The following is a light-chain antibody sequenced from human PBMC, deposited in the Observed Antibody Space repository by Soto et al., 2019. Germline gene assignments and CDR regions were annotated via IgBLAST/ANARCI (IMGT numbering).Light chain of an antibody. CDR1: QSISSY. Sequence: DIQMTQSPSSLSASVGDRVTITCRASQSISSYLNWYQQKPGKAPKLLIYGASSLQSGVPSRFSGSGSGTDFTLTISRLQPEDVATYYCQHSYSTPHTFGQGTKLEIK. V-gene: IGKV1-39*01. CDR3: QHSYSTPHT. J-gene: IGKJ1*01. CDR2: GAS.